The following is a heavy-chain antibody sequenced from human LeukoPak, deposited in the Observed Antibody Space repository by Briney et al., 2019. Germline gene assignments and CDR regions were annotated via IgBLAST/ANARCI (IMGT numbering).Heavy chain of an antibody. J-gene: IGHJ4*02. CDR1: GFTFSSYS. D-gene: IGHD5-18*01. Sequence: KPGGSLLLSCAASGFTFSSYSMNGGRQAPGKGLEWVSSISSSSSYIYYADSVKGRFTISRDNGKNSLYLQMNSLRAEDTAVYYCARGYSYGYPLYYFDYWGQGTLVTVSS. V-gene: IGHV3-21*01. CDR2: ISSSSSYI. CDR3: ARGYSYGYPLYYFDY.